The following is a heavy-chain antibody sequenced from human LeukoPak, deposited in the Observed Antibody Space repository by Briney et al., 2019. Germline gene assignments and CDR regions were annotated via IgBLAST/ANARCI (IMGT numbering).Heavy chain of an antibody. Sequence: SETLSLTCTVSGYSISSGYYWGWIRQPPGKGLEWIGSIYHSGSTYYNPSLKSRVTISVDTSKNQFSLKLSSVTAADTAVYYCARGITFGGYFDYWGQGTLVTVSS. V-gene: IGHV4-38-2*02. J-gene: IGHJ4*02. CDR3: ARGITFGGYFDY. D-gene: IGHD3-16*01. CDR2: IYHSGST. CDR1: GYSISSGYY.